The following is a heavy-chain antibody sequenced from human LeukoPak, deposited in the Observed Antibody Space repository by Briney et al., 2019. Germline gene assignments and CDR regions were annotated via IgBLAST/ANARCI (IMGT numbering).Heavy chain of an antibody. CDR1: GFTFSSYA. J-gene: IGHJ4*02. V-gene: IGHV3-23*01. CDR3: AKARPHTYYYGPGSYLPYYFDY. D-gene: IGHD3-10*01. Sequence: PGGSLRLSCAASGFTFSSYAMSWVRQAPGKGLEWVSAISGSGGSTYYADSVKGRFTISRDNSKNTLYLQMNSLRAEDTAVYYCAKARPHTYYYGPGSYLPYYFDYWGQGTLVTVSS. CDR2: ISGSGGST.